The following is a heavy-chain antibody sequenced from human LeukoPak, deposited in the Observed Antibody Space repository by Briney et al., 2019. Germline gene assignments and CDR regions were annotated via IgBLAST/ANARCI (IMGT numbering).Heavy chain of an antibody. V-gene: IGHV4-59*01. CDR2: IYYSGST. CDR1: GGSISSYY. Sequence: PSETLSLTCTVSGGSISSYYWSWIRQPPGKGLEWIGYIYYSGSTNYNPSLKSRVTISVDTSKNQFSLKLSSVTAADTAVYYCARDLGYSYGPTVGDVWGQGTTVIVSS. J-gene: IGHJ6*02. CDR3: ARDLGYSYGPTVGDV. D-gene: IGHD5-18*01.